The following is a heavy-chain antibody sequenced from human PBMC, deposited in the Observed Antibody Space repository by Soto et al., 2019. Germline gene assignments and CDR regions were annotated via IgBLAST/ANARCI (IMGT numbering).Heavy chain of an antibody. Sequence: QITLRESGPTLVKPTQTLTLTCTFSGFSLSTRGVGVAWIRQPPGKALEWLALIYWDDDKRYTQSLKSRLTITKDTSKNQVVLTMTNMDPVDTATYYCVHTVGATPLDQWGQGTLVTVSS. D-gene: IGHD1-26*01. CDR1: GFSLSTRGVG. CDR2: IYWDDDK. J-gene: IGHJ4*02. V-gene: IGHV2-5*02. CDR3: VHTVGATPLDQ.